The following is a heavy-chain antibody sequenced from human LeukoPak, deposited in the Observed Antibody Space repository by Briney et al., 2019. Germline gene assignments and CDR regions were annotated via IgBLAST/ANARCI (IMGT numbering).Heavy chain of an antibody. V-gene: IGHV3-53*04. D-gene: IGHD3-22*01. CDR1: GFTFSSYW. Sequence: GGSLRLSCAASGFTFSSYWMHWVRHAPGKGLEWVSVIYSGGSTYYADSVKGRFTISRHNSKNTLYLQMNSLRAEDTAVYYCARGRDYDSSGYYHTTFDYWGQGTLVTVSS. CDR2: IYSGGST. J-gene: IGHJ4*02. CDR3: ARGRDYDSSGYYHTTFDY.